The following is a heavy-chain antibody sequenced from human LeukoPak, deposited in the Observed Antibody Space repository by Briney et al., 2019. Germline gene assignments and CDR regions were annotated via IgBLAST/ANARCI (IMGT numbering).Heavy chain of an antibody. CDR2: ISHSGST. CDR1: GGSISSSSYY. CDR3: ARRGGRYCSSTSCSAPAQYFQH. V-gene: IGHV4-39*07. J-gene: IGHJ1*01. D-gene: IGHD2-2*01. Sequence: PSETLSLTCTVSGGSISSSSYYWGWIRQPPGKGLEWIGTISHSGSTYYNPSLKSRVIISVDTSKNQFSLKLTSVTAADTAVYYCARRGGRYCSSTSCSAPAQYFQHWGQGTLVTVSS.